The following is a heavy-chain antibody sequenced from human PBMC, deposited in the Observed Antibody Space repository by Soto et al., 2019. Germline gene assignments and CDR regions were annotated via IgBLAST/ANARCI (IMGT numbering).Heavy chain of an antibody. V-gene: IGHV4-31*03. D-gene: IGHD3-10*01. Sequence: QVQLQESGPGLVKPSQTLSLTCTVSGGSISSGGYYWSWIRQHPGKGLEWIGYIYYSGSTYYNPSLKSRVTISRDRSKNQFSLKLSSVTAADTAVYYCARGPMVRGVTAYWGQGTLVTVSS. J-gene: IGHJ4*02. CDR3: ARGPMVRGVTAY. CDR2: IYYSGST. CDR1: GGSISSGGYY.